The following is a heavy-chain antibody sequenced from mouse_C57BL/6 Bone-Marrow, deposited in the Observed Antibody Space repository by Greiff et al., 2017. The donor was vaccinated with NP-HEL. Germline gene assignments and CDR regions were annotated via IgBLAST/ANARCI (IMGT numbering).Heavy chain of an antibody. J-gene: IGHJ2*01. CDR1: GYTFTSYW. V-gene: IGHV1-55*01. CDR3: ARAYYYGSTGHFDY. CDR2: IYPGSGST. Sequence: QVQLQQPGAELVKPGASVKMSCKASGYTFTSYWITWVKQRPGQGLEWIGDIYPGSGSTIYNEKFKSKATLTVDTSSSTAYMQLSSLTSEDSAVYYCARAYYYGSTGHFDYWGQGTTLTVSS. D-gene: IGHD1-1*01.